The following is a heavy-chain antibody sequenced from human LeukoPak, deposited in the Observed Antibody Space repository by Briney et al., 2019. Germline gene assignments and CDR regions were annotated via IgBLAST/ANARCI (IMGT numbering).Heavy chain of an antibody. CDR2: ISAYNGNT. CDR1: GYTFTGYY. Sequence: ASVKVSCKASGYTFTGYYMHWVRQAPGQGLEWMGWISAYNGNTKYAQKLQGRFAMSTDTSTSTAYMELRSLTSDDTAVYYCAGDLDGSGSYYTDYWGQGTLVTVSS. D-gene: IGHD3-10*01. V-gene: IGHV1-18*04. CDR3: AGDLDGSGSYYTDY. J-gene: IGHJ4*02.